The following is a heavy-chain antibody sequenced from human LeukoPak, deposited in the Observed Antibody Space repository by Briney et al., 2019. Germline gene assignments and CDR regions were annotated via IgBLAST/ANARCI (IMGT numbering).Heavy chain of an antibody. Sequence: ASVKVSCKASGYTFTGYYMHRVRQAPGQGLEWMGMIYPRDGSTSYAQKFQGRVTVTRDTSTSTVHMELSGLRSEDTAVYYCARDQEGFDYWGQGTLVTVSS. CDR2: IYPRDGST. V-gene: IGHV1-46*01. J-gene: IGHJ4*02. CDR3: ARDQEGFDY. CDR1: GYTFTGYY.